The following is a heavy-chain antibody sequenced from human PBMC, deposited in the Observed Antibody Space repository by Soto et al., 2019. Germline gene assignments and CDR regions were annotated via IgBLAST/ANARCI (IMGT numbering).Heavy chain of an antibody. V-gene: IGHV3-23*01. CDR2: LSGSGDNT. J-gene: IGHJ4*02. Sequence: EVHLLESGGGLVQPGGSLRLSCVASGFTFSSFAMSWVRQAPGKGLEWVSLLSGSGDNTYYADSVKGRFTISRDNSKSTLYLQMNSLRAEDTAIYYCAKDISPGQGYRIFDYWGQGTQVTVSS. CDR3: AKDISPGQGYRIFDY. D-gene: IGHD5-18*01. CDR1: GFTFSSFA.